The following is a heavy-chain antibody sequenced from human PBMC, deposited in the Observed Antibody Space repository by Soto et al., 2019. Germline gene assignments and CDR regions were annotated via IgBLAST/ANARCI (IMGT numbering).Heavy chain of an antibody. Sequence: QITLKESGPTLVKPTQTLTLSCTFSGFSLSSTEVGVAWIRQPPGKALEWLALIYWNDDNRYSTSLKSRLTITNDTSKNQVTLTMTNMDPVVTATYYSVYTSGWLHTTWCQGTLVTVSS. CDR3: VYTSGWLHTT. CDR2: IYWNDDN. D-gene: IGHD5-12*01. V-gene: IGHV2-5*04. CDR1: GFSLSSTEVG. J-gene: IGHJ5*02.